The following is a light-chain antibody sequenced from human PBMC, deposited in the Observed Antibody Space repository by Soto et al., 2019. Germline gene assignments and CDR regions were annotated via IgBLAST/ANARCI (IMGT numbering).Light chain of an antibody. CDR2: KDS. CDR1: ALPKQY. CDR3: QSADSRGTYLV. J-gene: IGLJ2*01. Sequence: SYELTQPPSVSVSPGQTARITCSGDALPKQYAYWYQQKPGQAPVLVIYKDSERPSGIPERFSGSSSGTTVTLTISGVQAEDEADYYCQSADSRGTYLVFGGGTQLTVL. V-gene: IGLV3-25*02.